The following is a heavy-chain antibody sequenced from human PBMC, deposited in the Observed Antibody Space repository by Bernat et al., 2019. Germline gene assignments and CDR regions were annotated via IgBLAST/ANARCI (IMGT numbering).Heavy chain of an antibody. V-gene: IGHV3-30*03. CDR2: ISDDGSNK. Sequence: QVQLVESGGGVVQPGRSLRLSCAASGFTFSSYGMHWVRQAPGKGLEWVAVISDDGSNKYYADSVKGRFTISRDNAKNSLYLQMNSLRAEDTAVYYCARGTSTSAPYMDVWGKGTTVTVSS. J-gene: IGHJ6*03. CDR1: GFTFSSYG. CDR3: ARGTSTSAPYMDV.